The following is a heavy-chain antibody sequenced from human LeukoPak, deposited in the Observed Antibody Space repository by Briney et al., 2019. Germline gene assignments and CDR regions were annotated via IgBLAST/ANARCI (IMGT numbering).Heavy chain of an antibody. CDR1: GFTFSSYG. Sequence: PGRSLRLSCAASGFTFSSYGMHWVRQAPGKGLEWVAVISYDGSNKYYADSVKGRFTISRDNSKNTLYLQMNSLRAEDTAVYYCANPTGIAALVWGQGTLVTVSS. V-gene: IGHV3-30*18. J-gene: IGHJ4*02. CDR3: ANPTGIAALV. D-gene: IGHD6-13*01. CDR2: ISYDGSNK.